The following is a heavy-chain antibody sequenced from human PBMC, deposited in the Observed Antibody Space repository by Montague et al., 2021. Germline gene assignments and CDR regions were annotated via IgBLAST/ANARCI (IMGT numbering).Heavy chain of an antibody. CDR3: MGWSGFESGDF. V-gene: IGHV4-34*01. Sequence: SETLSLTCAVYGASFKAYYWSWIRQPPGKGLEWIGEMKSSGASNXNPSLTGRVTISVDIPKKQFSLNLRSMTAADTAMYYCMGWSGFESGDFWGQGTQVIVSS. CDR2: MKSSGAS. CDR1: GASFKAYY. J-gene: IGHJ4*02. D-gene: IGHD3-3*01.